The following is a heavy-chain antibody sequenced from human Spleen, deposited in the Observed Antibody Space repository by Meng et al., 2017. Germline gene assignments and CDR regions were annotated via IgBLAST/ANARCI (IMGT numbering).Heavy chain of an antibody. Sequence: QGQRVESGVELNRRWASGNVPAKPPGYTFPDYYIHWVRRAPGPALEWMGRINPKSGDTHYAQKFQARVTMTGDTSICTAYMELSGLLSDHTAMYYCARDEDISAAGKLFGDYWGQGTLVTVSS. CDR3: ARDEDISAAGKLFGDY. J-gene: IGHJ4*02. D-gene: IGHD6-25*01. CDR2: INPKSGDT. CDR1: GYTFPDYY. V-gene: IGHV1-2*06.